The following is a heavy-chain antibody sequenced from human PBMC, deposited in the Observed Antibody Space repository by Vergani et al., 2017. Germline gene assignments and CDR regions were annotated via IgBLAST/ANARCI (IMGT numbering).Heavy chain of an antibody. D-gene: IGHD6-19*01. CDR2: IYYSGST. J-gene: IGHJ4*02. V-gene: IGHV4-61*01. CDR3: ARGAWAVAVDY. CDR1: GGSVSSGSYY. Sequence: QVQLQESGPGLVKPSETLSLTCTVSGGSVSSGSYYWSWIRQPPGKGLEWIGYIYYSGSTNYNPSLKSRVTISVDTSKNQFSLKLSSVTAADTAVYCCARGAWAVAVDYWGQGTLVTVSS.